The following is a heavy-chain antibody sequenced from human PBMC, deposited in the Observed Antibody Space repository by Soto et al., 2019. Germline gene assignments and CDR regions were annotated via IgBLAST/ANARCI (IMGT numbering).Heavy chain of an antibody. J-gene: IGHJ4*02. CDR2: IYYSGST. CDR1: GGSISSYY. CDR3: ATLWFGEGNY. D-gene: IGHD3-10*01. V-gene: IGHV4-59*08. Sequence: PSETLSLTCTVSGGSISSYYWSWIRQPPGKGLEWIGCIYYSGSTNYNPSLKSRVTISVDTSKNQFSLKLSSVTAADTAVYYCATLWFGEGNYWGQGTLVTVSS.